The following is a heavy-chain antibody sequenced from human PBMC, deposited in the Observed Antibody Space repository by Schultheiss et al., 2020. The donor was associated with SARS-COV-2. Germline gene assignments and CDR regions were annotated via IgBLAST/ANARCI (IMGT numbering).Heavy chain of an antibody. Sequence: SETLSLTCAVSGYSISSGYYWGWIRQPPGKGLEWIGSIYYSGSTYYNPSLRSRVTISVDTSKNQFSLKLSSVTAADTAVYYCARHGLLAAAGTCWFDPWGQGTLVTVSS. J-gene: IGHJ5*02. CDR2: IYYSGST. CDR3: ARHGLLAAAGTCWFDP. CDR1: GYSISSGYY. V-gene: IGHV4-38-2*01. D-gene: IGHD6-13*01.